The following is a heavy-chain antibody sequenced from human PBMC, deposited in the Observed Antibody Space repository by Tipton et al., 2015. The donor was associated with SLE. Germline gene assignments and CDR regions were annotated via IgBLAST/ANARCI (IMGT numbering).Heavy chain of an antibody. V-gene: IGHV3-30*02. CDR2: IRYDGSNK. CDR1: GFTFSSYG. J-gene: IGHJ4*02. Sequence: SLRLSCAASGFTFSSYGMHWVRQAPGKGLEWVAFIRYDGSNKYYADSVKGRFTISRDNSKNTLYLQMNSLRAEDTAVYYCASIEYSSSSGRGYWGQGTLVTVSS. D-gene: IGHD6-6*01. CDR3: ASIEYSSSSGRGY.